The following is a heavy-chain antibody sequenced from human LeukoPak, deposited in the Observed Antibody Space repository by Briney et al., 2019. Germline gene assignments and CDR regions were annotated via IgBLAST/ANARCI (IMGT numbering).Heavy chain of an antibody. CDR2: IHHSGGT. CDR1: GYAISSGFY. J-gene: IGHJ3*02. Sequence: SETLSLTCTVSGYAISSGFYWGWIRQPPGKGLEWIGAIHHSGGTDYNPSLKSRVTMSVDTPKNQFSLKLSSVTAADTAVYYCARGYDILTDAFDIWGQGTMVTVSS. V-gene: IGHV4-38-2*02. D-gene: IGHD3-9*01. CDR3: ARGYDILTDAFDI.